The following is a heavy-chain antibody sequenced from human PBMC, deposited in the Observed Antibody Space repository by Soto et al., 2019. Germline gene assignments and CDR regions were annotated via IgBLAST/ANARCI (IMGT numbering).Heavy chain of an antibody. V-gene: IGHV4-34*01. CDR3: ARGGISHWAYFYYMDV. CDR1: GGSLSDYF. D-gene: IGHD2-21*01. CDR2: INHLGSI. Sequence: PSETLSLTCVVSGGSLSDYFWSWIRQPPDMALEWIGEINHLGSINYNPSLKSRVTMSVDTSKNQFSLTLNSVTAADTATYYCARGGISHWAYFYYMDVWDRGTTVTVSS. J-gene: IGHJ6*03.